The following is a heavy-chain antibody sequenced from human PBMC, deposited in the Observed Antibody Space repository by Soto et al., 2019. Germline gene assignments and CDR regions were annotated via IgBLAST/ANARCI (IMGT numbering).Heavy chain of an antibody. J-gene: IGHJ4*02. CDR1: GDRVSSNSAA. V-gene: IGHV6-1*01. CDR3: ARGAVVVAATQFDY. CDR2: TYYRSKWYN. Sequence: KQSQTLSLTCAISGDRVSSNSAAWTWIRQSPSRGLEWLGRTYYRSKWYNDYAVSVKSRITINPDTSKNQFSLQLNSVTPEDTAVYYCARGAVVVAATQFDYWGQGTLVTVSS. D-gene: IGHD2-15*01.